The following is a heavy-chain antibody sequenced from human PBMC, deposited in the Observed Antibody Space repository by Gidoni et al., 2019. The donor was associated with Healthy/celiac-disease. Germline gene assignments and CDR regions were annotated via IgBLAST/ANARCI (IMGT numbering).Heavy chain of an antibody. J-gene: IGHJ3*02. Sequence: EVQLLESGGGLVQPGGSLRLSCAASGFTFSSYAMSWVRQAPGKGLEWVSAISGSGGSTYYADSVKGRFTISRDNSKNTLYLQMNSLRAEDTAVYYCAKDRTGGYFDPGWGVGAFDIWGQGTMVTVSS. CDR1: GFTFSSYA. V-gene: IGHV3-23*01. D-gene: IGHD3-9*01. CDR3: AKDRTGGYFDPGWGVGAFDI. CDR2: ISGSGGST.